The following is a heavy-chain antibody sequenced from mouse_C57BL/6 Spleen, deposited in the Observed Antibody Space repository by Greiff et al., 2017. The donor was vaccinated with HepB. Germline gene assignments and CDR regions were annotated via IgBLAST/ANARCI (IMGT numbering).Heavy chain of an antibody. J-gene: IGHJ2*01. D-gene: IGHD3-2*02. CDR3: TRSFRQLRLSDY. Sequence: QVQLQQSGAELVRPGASVTLSCKASGYTFTDYEMHWVKQTPVHGLEWIGAIDPETGGTAYNQKFKGKAILTADKSSSTAYMELRSLTSEDSAVYYCTRSFRQLRLSDYWGQGTTLTVSS. CDR1: GYTFTDYE. V-gene: IGHV1-15*01. CDR2: IDPETGGT.